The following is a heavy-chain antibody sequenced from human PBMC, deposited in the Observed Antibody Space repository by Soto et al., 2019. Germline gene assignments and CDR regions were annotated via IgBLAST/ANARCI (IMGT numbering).Heavy chain of an antibody. CDR1: GITFSNYA. J-gene: IGHJ4*02. Sequence: QVQLVESGGGVAQPGRSLRLSCAASGITFSNYAMHWVRQAPGKGLEWVAVISYDGSNKYYADSVKGRFTISRDNSKNTLHLQMNSLRPEDTAVYYCASRNLTYCGGDCPYYFDCWGQGTLVTVSS. CDR2: ISYDGSNK. V-gene: IGHV3-30-3*01. CDR3: ASRNLTYCGGDCPYYFDC. D-gene: IGHD2-21*02.